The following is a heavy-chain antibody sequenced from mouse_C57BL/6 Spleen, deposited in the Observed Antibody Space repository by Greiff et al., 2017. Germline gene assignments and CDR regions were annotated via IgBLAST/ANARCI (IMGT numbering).Heavy chain of an antibody. CDR2: IWSGGST. Sequence: QVQLQQSGPGLVQPSQSLSITCTVSGFSLTSYGVHWVRQSPGKGLEWLGVIWSGGSTDYNAAFISRLSISKDNYKSQVFFKMNSLQADDTSIYYCARKTVVARYWYFDVWGTGTTVTVSS. J-gene: IGHJ1*03. CDR3: ARKTVVARYWYFDV. V-gene: IGHV2-2*01. D-gene: IGHD1-1*01. CDR1: GFSLTSYG.